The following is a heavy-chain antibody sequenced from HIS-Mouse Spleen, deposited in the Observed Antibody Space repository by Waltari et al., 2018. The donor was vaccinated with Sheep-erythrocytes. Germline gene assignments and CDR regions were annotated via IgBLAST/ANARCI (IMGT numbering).Heavy chain of an antibody. CDR3: AKGAYYDSSGYGDI. Sequence: EVLLVESGGGLVQPGGSLRLSCAASGFTFSSYWMSWVRQAPGKGLEWVDNIKEDGSEKYYVDSVKGRFTISRDNSKNTLYLQMNSLRAEDTAVYYCAKGAYYDSSGYGDIWGQGTMVTVSS. D-gene: IGHD3-22*01. CDR2: IKEDGSEK. J-gene: IGHJ3*02. CDR1: GFTFSSYW. V-gene: IGHV3-7*01.